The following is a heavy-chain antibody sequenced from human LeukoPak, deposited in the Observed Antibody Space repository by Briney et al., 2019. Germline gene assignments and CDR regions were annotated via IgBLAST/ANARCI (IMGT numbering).Heavy chain of an antibody. D-gene: IGHD3-10*01. J-gene: IGHJ4*02. CDR3: ARERYRGDASYDY. Sequence: GGSLRLSCAASGFTFSIYSMNWVRQAPGKGLECVSSISSSSSSYIYYADSVKGRFTISRDNAKNSLYLQMNSLRAEDTAVYYCARERYRGDASYDYWGQGTLVTVSS. CDR1: GFTFSIYS. CDR2: ISSSSSSYI. V-gene: IGHV3-21*01.